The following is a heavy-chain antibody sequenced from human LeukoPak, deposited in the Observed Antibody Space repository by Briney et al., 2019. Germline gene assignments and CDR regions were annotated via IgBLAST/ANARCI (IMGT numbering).Heavy chain of an antibody. Sequence: GGSLRLSCAASGFTFSSYGMHWVRQAPGKGLEWVSGISWNSINIGYADSVKGRFTISRDNAKNSLYLQMNSLRVEDTAFYYCAKGHRGYNYGPAFFDYWGQGTLVTVSS. D-gene: IGHD5-18*01. CDR3: AKGHRGYNYGPAFFDY. V-gene: IGHV3-9*01. J-gene: IGHJ4*02. CDR1: GFTFSSYG. CDR2: ISWNSINI.